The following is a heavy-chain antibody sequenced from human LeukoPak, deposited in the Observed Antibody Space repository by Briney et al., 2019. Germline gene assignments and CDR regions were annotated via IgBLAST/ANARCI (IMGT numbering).Heavy chain of an antibody. CDR2: IYYSGST. V-gene: IGHV4-30-4*08. CDR1: GGSISSGDYY. D-gene: IGHD2-2*02. CDR3: ARERRRTSCYIDY. J-gene: IGHJ4*02. Sequence: SETLSLTCTVSGGSISSGDYYWSRIRQPPGKGLEWIGYIYYSGSTHYNPSLKSRVTMSVDTSKNQFSLTLGSVTAADTAIYYCARERRRTSCYIDYWGQGTLVTVSS.